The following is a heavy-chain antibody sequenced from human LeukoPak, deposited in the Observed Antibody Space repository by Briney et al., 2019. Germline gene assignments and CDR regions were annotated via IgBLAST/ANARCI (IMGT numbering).Heavy chain of an antibody. Sequence: SETLSLTCTASGVSIGNYYWSWIRQPPGKGLEWICYIYNSGSTKYNPSPKSGVSISVDTSRNQFSLKLSTVTPADTAVYYCARVATERGLTVYYFEYWGQGTLVTVSS. V-gene: IGHV4-59*01. CDR1: GVSIGNYY. CDR2: IYNSGST. J-gene: IGHJ4*02. CDR3: ARVATERGLTVYYFEY. D-gene: IGHD3-10*01.